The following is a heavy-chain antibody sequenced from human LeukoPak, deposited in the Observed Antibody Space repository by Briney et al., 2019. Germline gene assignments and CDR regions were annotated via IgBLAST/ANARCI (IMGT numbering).Heavy chain of an antibody. D-gene: IGHD6-13*01. CDR3: ARDAPQVPAAGVLAS. CDR1: GFTVSDNY. Sequence: GGSLRPSCAASGFTVSDNYMSWVRQAPGEGLEWVSVIYSRGDTYYANSVKGRFTFSRDISKNTLYLQMNGLRVEDTAMYYCARDAPQVPAAGVLASWGQGTLVIVSS. V-gene: IGHV3-53*01. J-gene: IGHJ5*02. CDR2: IYSRGDT.